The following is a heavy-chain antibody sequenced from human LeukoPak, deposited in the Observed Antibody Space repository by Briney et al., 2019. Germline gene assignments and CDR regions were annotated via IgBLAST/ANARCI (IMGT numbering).Heavy chain of an antibody. J-gene: IGHJ2*01. CDR1: GGSISSSNW. Sequence: SETLSLTCAVSGGSISSSNWWSWVRQPPGKGLEWIGEIYHSGSTNYNPSLKSRVTISVDKSKNQFSLKLSSVTAADTAVYYCARDRRGNVVAATDQGNWYFDLWGRGTLVTVSS. D-gene: IGHD2-15*01. CDR2: IYHSGST. V-gene: IGHV4-4*02. CDR3: ARDRRGNVVAATDQGNWYFDL.